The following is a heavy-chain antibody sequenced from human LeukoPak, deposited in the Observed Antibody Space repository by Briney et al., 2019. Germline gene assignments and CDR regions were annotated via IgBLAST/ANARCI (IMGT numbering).Heavy chain of an antibody. CDR3: AKDSYDFWSGYLDY. CDR2: MSYDGSNK. J-gene: IGHJ4*02. Sequence: PGRSLRLSCAASGFTFSSYGMHWVRQAPGKGLEWVAVMSYDGSNKYYADSVKGRFTISRDNSKNTLYLQMNSLRAEDTAVYYCAKDSYDFWSGYLDYWGQGTLVTVSS. V-gene: IGHV3-30*18. CDR1: GFTFSSYG. D-gene: IGHD3-3*01.